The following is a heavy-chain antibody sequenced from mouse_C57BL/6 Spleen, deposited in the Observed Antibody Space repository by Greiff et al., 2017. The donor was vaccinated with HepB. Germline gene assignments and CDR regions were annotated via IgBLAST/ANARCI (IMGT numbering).Heavy chain of an antibody. CDR2: IDPSDSYT. J-gene: IGHJ2*01. CDR1: GYTFTSYW. D-gene: IGHD1-2*01. V-gene: IGHV1-69*01. Sequence: QVQLQQSGAELVMPGASVKLSCKASGYTFTSYWMHWVKQRPGQGLEWIGEIDPSDSYTNYNQKFKGKSTLTVDKSSSTAYMQLSSLTSEDSAVYYCARGAGRRYFDYWGQGTTLTVSS. CDR3: ARGAGRRYFDY.